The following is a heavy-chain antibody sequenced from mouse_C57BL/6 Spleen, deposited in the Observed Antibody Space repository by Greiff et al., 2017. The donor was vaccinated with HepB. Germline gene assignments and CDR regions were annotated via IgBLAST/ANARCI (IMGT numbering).Heavy chain of an antibody. CDR2: ISDGGSYT. J-gene: IGHJ2*01. D-gene: IGHD2-5*01. CDR3: ARDGGSNYVPLDY. CDR1: GFTFSSYA. V-gene: IGHV5-4*01. Sequence: EVTLVESGGGLVKPGGSLKLSCAASGFTFSSYAMSWVRQTPEKRLEWVATISDGGSYTYYPDNVKGRFTISRDNAKNNLYLQMSHLKSEDTAMYYCARDGGSNYVPLDYWGQGTTLTVSS.